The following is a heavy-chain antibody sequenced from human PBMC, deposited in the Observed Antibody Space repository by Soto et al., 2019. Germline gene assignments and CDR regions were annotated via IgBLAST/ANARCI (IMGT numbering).Heavy chain of an antibody. Sequence: SETLSLTCTVSGDSVSRNGYFWTWIRQHPGKGLEWIGYIYNSGSSYYNPSLKSRVIISVDTSKNHFSLNLTAVTAADTAVYYCARGTMLRGPGYYYAMDVWGQGTTVTVSS. V-gene: IGHV4-31*03. CDR3: ARGTMLRGPGYYYAMDV. CDR2: IYNSGSS. CDR1: GDSVSRNGYF. D-gene: IGHD3-10*01. J-gene: IGHJ6*02.